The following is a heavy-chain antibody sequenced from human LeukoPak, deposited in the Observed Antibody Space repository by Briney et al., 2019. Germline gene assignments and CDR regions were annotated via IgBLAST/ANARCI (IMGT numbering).Heavy chain of an antibody. D-gene: IGHD3-10*01. CDR1: GGSISSSSYY. J-gene: IGHJ3*02. CDR2: IYYSGST. Sequence: SETLSLTCTVSGGSISSSSYYWGWIRQPPGKGLEWIGSIYYSGSTYYNPSLKSRVTISVDTSKNQFSLRLSSVTAADTAVYYCARIDGSEGAFDIWGQGTMVTVSS. CDR3: ARIDGSEGAFDI. V-gene: IGHV4-39*01.